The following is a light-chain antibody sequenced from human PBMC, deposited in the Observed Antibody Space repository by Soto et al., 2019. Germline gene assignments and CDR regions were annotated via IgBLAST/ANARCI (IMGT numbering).Light chain of an antibody. Sequence: DIQMTQSPSSLSAFLGDRVTITCRASQDISIYLNWFQQKPGKAPKLLIYDASNLENGVPPRFSGSGSGTDFTLTINSLQPDEIATYYCQQYNVVPPTFGQGTRLEI. V-gene: IGKV1-33*01. CDR2: DAS. CDR3: QQYNVVPPT. J-gene: IGKJ2*01. CDR1: QDISIY.